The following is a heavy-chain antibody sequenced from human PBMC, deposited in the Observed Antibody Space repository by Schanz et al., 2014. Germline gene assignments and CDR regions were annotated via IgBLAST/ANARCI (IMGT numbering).Heavy chain of an antibody. D-gene: IGHD1-1*01. CDR3: ARAHGNNWYGKGLDY. CDR1: GFTVSSNH. V-gene: IGHV3-66*01. CDR2: IYSGIGA. J-gene: IGHJ4*02. Sequence: EGQLAESGGGLVQPGGSLRLSCAVSGFTVSSNHMSWVRQAPGKGLEWVSVIYSGIGAYYADSVKDRFTVSRDNSKNTLYLQMNSLRADDTAVYFCARAHGNNWYGKGLDYWGQGTQXTVSS.